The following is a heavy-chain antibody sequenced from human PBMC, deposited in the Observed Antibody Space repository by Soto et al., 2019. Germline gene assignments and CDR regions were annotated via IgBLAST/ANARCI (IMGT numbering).Heavy chain of an antibody. V-gene: IGHV5-10-1*01. J-gene: IGHJ6*02. D-gene: IGHD3-3*01. Sequence: PVDSLKISCKGSGYSFTSYWISWVRQMPGKGLEWMGRIDHSDSYTNYSPSFQGHVTISADKSIITAYLQWSSLKASDTAMYYCARGFWSGYYWYYYYGMDVWGQGTTVTVSS. CDR2: IDHSDSYT. CDR1: GYSFTSYW. CDR3: ARGFWSGYYWYYYYGMDV.